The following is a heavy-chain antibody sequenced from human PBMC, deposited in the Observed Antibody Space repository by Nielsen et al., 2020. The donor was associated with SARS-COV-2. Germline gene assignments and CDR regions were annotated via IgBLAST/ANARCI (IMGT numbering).Heavy chain of an antibody. CDR3: ARDYSLGAVWFGELTNWFDP. V-gene: IGHV3-7*03. CDR2: IKQDGSEK. J-gene: IGHJ5*02. D-gene: IGHD3-10*01. Sequence: GESLKISCAASGFTFSSYWMSWVRQAPGKGLEWVANIKQDGSEKYYVDSVKGRFTISRDNAKNSLYLQMNSLRAEDTAVYYCARDYSLGAVWFGELTNWFDPWGQGTLVTVSS. CDR1: GFTFSSYW.